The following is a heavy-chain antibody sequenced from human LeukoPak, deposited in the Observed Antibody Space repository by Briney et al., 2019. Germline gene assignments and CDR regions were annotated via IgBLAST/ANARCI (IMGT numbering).Heavy chain of an antibody. CDR1: GFTFSSYG. V-gene: IGHV3-30*02. D-gene: IGHD1-14*01. CDR3: AKDSSLSLISGYYFDY. Sequence: PGRSLRLSCAASGFTFSSYGMHWVRQAPGKGLEWVAFIRYDGNNKYYADSVKGRFTISRDNSKNTLYLQMNSLRAEDTAVYYCAKDSSLSLISGYYFDYWGQGTLVTVSS. CDR2: IRYDGNNK. J-gene: IGHJ4*02.